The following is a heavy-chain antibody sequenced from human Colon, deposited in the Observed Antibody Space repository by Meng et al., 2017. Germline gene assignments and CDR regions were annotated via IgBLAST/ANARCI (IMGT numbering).Heavy chain of an antibody. Sequence: ASVKVSCKASGYTFTGYYMHWVRQAPGQGLEWLGRINPNSGGTKYGKKFEGRVTVTRDTSISSAHMELSSLRSDDTAVYYCARGIMSGNSLNPFDDWGQGNRVTVAS. CDR2: INPNSGGT. CDR1: GYTFTGYY. D-gene: IGHD4-23*01. CDR3: ARGIMSGNSLNPFDD. J-gene: IGHJ4*02. V-gene: IGHV1-2*06.